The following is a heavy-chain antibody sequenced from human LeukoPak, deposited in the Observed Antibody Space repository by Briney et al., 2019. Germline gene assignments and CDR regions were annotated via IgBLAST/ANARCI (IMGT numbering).Heavy chain of an antibody. CDR1: GVSISSSTYF. V-gene: IGHV4-39*01. Sequence: SETLSLTCTVSGVSISSSTYFWGWIRQPPGKGLDWVGVIYYSGTTYYNPSLKSRLTISVDTSKNQFSLKLSSVTAADTAVYHCARLYSSTWSLVWGHGTMVTVSS. CDR2: IYYSGTT. CDR3: ARLYSSTWSLV. D-gene: IGHD6-13*01. J-gene: IGHJ3*01.